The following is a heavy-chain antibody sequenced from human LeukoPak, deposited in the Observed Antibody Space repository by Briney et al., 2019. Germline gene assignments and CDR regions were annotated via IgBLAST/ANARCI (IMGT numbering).Heavy chain of an antibody. V-gene: IGHV1-24*01. D-gene: IGHD3-10*01. CDR1: GYTLTELS. CDR3: ATVVTYGSGSYYTSSHGMDV. J-gene: IGHJ6*02. Sequence: ASVKVSCKVSGYTLTELSMHWVRQAPGKGLEWMGGFDPEDGDTIYAQKFQSRVTMTEDTSTDTAYMELSSLRSEDTAVYYCATVVTYGSGSYYTSSHGMDVWGQGTTVTVSS. CDR2: FDPEDGDT.